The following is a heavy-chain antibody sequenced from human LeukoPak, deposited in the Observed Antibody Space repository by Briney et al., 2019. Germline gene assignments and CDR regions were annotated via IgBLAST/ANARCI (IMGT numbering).Heavy chain of an antibody. D-gene: IGHD2-21*01. CDR3: AREVNY. V-gene: IGHV3-30*04. CDR1: GFTFSSYA. Sequence: GGSLRLSCAASGFTFSSYAMSWVRQAPGKGLEWVAVISYDRSNKYYADSVKGRFTISRDNSKNTLYLQMNSLRAEDTAVYYCAREVNYWGQGTLVTVSS. CDR2: ISYDRSNK. J-gene: IGHJ4*02.